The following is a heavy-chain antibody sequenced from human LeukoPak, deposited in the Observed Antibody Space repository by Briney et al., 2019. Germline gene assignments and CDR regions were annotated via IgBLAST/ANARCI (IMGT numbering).Heavy chain of an antibody. J-gene: IGHJ2*01. D-gene: IGHD3-10*01. Sequence: PGGSLRLSCAASGFTFSSYAMCWVRQAPGRGLEWVSCILSSGGSTYYADSVRGRFTISRDNSQNALYLQMNSLRVEDTAVYYCAKDIGPLRWNFDLWGRGALVIVSS. CDR2: ILSSGGST. CDR3: AKDIGPLRWNFDL. CDR1: GFTFSSYA. V-gene: IGHV3-23*01.